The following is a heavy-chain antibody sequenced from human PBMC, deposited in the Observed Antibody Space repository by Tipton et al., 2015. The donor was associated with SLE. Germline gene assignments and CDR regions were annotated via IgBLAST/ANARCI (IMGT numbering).Heavy chain of an antibody. Sequence: TLSLTCTVSGGSISSHYWSWLRQPPGKGLEWIGYIYYSGSTNYNPSLKSRVTISVDTSKNQFSLKLSSVTAADTAVYYCARGGYGVPIDYWGQGTLGTVSS. D-gene: IGHD4-17*01. J-gene: IGHJ4*02. CDR1: GGSISSHY. V-gene: IGHV4-59*11. CDR2: IYYSGST. CDR3: ARGGYGVPIDY.